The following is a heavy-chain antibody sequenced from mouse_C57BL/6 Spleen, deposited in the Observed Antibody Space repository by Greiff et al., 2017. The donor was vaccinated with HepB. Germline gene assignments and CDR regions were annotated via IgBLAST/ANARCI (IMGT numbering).Heavy chain of an antibody. CDR2: IKPSNGGT. J-gene: IGHJ2*01. CDR3: ARVGPTVVFDS. D-gene: IGHD1-1*01. CDR1: GYTFTSYW. V-gene: IGHV1-53*01. Sequence: QVQLQQPGTELVKPGASVKLSCKASGYTFTSYWMHWVKQRPGQGLEWIGNIKPSNGGTNYNEKFKSKATLTADKSSSTADLQLSSLTSEDSAVYYCARVGPTVVFDSWGQGTTLTVSS.